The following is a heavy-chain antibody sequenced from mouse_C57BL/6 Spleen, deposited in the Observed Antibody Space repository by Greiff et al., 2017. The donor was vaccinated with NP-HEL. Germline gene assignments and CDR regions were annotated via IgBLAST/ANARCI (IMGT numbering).Heavy chain of an antibody. D-gene: IGHD4-1*01. CDR2: SRNKANDYTT. Sequence: EVKLMESGGGLVQSGRSLRLSCATSGFTFSDFYMEWVRQAPGKGLEWIAASRNKANDYTTEDSASVKGRFIVSRDTSQSILYLQMNALRAEDTSIYFCARDALTGRFAYWGQGTLVTVSA. CDR3: ARDALTGRFAY. CDR1: GFTFSDFY. V-gene: IGHV7-1*01. J-gene: IGHJ3*01.